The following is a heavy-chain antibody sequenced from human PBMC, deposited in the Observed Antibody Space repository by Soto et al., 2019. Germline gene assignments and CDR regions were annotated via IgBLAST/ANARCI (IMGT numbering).Heavy chain of an antibody. D-gene: IGHD2-21*02. J-gene: IGHJ6*02. V-gene: IGHV3-23*01. CDR1: GFTFSVYA. Sequence: PGGSLRLSCAATGFTFSVYAMTWARQAPGKGLAWVSAVTANGVSTYSADSVKGRFTISRDNSKNTLFLQINSLRAEARAVYYCASLGVGDWANYYYYYGMDVWGQGTTVTVSS. CDR2: VTANGVST. CDR3: ASLGVGDWANYYYYYGMDV.